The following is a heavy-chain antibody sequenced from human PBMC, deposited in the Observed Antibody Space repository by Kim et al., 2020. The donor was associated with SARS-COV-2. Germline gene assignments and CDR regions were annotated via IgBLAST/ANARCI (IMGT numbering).Heavy chain of an antibody. CDR1: GFTFSSYA. J-gene: IGHJ4*02. V-gene: IGHV3-23*01. CDR3: AKAGPRLGELSLGPHYFDC. CDR2: ISGSGGST. Sequence: GGSLRLSCAASGFTFSSYAMSWVRQAPGKGLEWVSAISGSGGSTYYADSVKGRFTISRDNSKNTLNLQMNSLRAEDTAVYYCAKAGPRLGELSLGPHYFDCWGQGTLVTVSS. D-gene: IGHD3-16*02.